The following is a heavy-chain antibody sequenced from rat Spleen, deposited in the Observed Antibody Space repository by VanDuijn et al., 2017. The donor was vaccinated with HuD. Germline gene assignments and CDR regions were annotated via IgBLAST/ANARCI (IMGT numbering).Heavy chain of an antibody. CDR1: GYSIISNY. J-gene: IGHJ3*01. D-gene: IGHD4-3*01. Sequence: EVQLQESGPGLVKPSQSLSLTCSVTGYSIISNYWGWIRKFPGNKMEWIGHITYSGSTTYNPSLKSRISITRDTSKNQFFLQLNSVTTEDTATYYCARWDNSGYEGFAYWGQGTLVTVSS. CDR3: ARWDNSGYEGFAY. V-gene: IGHV3-1*01. CDR2: ITYSGST.